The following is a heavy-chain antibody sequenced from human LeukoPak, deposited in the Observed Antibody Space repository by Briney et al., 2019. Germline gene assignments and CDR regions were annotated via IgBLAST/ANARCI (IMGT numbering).Heavy chain of an antibody. J-gene: IGHJ6*02. CDR3: ARAACSSTSCYAGYYYGMDV. V-gene: IGHV4-31*03. Sequence: SETLSLTCTVSGYSISSGGSYWSWPRQHPGEGLEWIGYIYYSGTTNYNPSPKSRVTISVDTSKNQFSLKLSSVTAADTAVYYCARAACSSTSCYAGYYYGMDVWGQGTTVTVSS. D-gene: IGHD2-2*01. CDR1: GYSISSGGSY. CDR2: IYYSGTT.